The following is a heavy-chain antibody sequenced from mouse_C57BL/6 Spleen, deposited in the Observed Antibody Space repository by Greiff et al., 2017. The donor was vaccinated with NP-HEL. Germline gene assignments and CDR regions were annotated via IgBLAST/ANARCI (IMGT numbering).Heavy chain of an antibody. J-gene: IGHJ3*01. CDR1: GYTFTNYW. Sequence: QVQLQQSGAELLRPGTSVKMSCKASGYTFTNYWIGWAKQRPGHGLEWIGDIYPGGGYTNYNEKFKGKATLTADKSSSTAYMQFSSLTSEDSAIYYCARYYDYDGAWFAYWGQGTLVTVSA. D-gene: IGHD2-4*01. CDR2: IYPGGGYT. V-gene: IGHV1-63*01. CDR3: ARYYDYDGAWFAY.